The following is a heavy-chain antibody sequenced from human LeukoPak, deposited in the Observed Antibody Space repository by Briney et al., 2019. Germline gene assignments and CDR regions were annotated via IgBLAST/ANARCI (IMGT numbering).Heavy chain of an antibody. J-gene: IGHJ4*02. V-gene: IGHV3-7*03. CDR2: INRDGSEK. CDR3: SRKMRYSYGRNNYYFDY. Sequence: QTGGSLRLSCAASGFNFSNYWMSWVRQTPGKGLEWVANINRDGSEKYYVDSVEGQFTISRDNAKNSLFLQMNSLRVEDTAVYYCSRKMRYSYGRNNYYFDYLGEGRLV. D-gene: IGHD5-18*01. CDR1: GFNFSNYW.